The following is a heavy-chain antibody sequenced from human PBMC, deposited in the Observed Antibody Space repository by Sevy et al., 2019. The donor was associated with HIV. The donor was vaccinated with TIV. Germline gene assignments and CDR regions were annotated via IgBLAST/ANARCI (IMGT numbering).Heavy chain of an antibody. CDR2: ISSAGSFI. Sequence: GEALKISCAASGFTFSYYSLPWVRQAPGKGLEWVSSISSAGSFIYYADSVKGRFTISRDSAKSSLYLQINSLGVEDTAVYYCAGDEGGSHYIFGKLDYWGQGTLVTVSS. D-gene: IGHD1-26*01. V-gene: IGHV3-21*06. J-gene: IGHJ4*02. CDR1: GFTFSYYS. CDR3: AGDEGGSHYIFGKLDY.